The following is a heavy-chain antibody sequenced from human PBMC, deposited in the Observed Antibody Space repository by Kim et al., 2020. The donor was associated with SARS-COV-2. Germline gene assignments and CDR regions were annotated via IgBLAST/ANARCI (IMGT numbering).Heavy chain of an antibody. D-gene: IGHD3-22*01. CDR1: GYTFTSYA. Sequence: SVKVSCKASGYTFTSYAMSWVRQAPGQGLEWMGGIIPNFGTPNYAQRFQGRVAITSDESTSTAYMQLSSLRAEDTAVYYCARDTTFGSSGHYHSYWGQGTLVTVSS. J-gene: IGHJ4*02. V-gene: IGHV1-69*13. CDR2: IIPNFGTP. CDR3: ARDTTFGSSGHYHSY.